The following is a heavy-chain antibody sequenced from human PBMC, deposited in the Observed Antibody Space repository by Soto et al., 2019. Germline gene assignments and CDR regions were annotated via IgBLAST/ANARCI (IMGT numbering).Heavy chain of an antibody. Sequence: VASVKVSCKDSGGLFSSFAISWVRQAPGQGLEWMGGIIPVFGTTNYAQKFQGRVTITADESTNTAYMGLSSLTSDDTAMYYCARGGGPYVWFNEFWGQGTQVTVSS. V-gene: IGHV1-69*13. D-gene: IGHD3-16*01. J-gene: IGHJ4*02. CDR1: GGLFSSFA. CDR3: ARGGGPYVWFNEF. CDR2: IIPVFGTT.